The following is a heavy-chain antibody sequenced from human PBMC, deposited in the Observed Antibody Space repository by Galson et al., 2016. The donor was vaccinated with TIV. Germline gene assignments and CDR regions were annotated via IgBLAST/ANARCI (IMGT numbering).Heavy chain of an antibody. J-gene: IGHJ4*02. V-gene: IGHV1-69*13. D-gene: IGHD3-10*01. CDR1: GGPFISYA. CDR2: IIPVFGTP. CDR3: ARDTVSLGGHYI. Sequence: SVKVSCKASGGPFISYAISWVRQAPGQGLEWVGGIIPVFGTPHSAQTFQGRVTISADESTNTPYMVLSNLRSEDTAVYYCARDTVSLGGHYIWGQGTLVTVSS.